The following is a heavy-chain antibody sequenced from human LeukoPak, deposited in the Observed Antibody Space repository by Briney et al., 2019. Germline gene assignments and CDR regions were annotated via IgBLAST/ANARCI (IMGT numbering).Heavy chain of an antibody. D-gene: IGHD2-2*01. CDR2: INPSGGST. J-gene: IGHJ6*02. CDR3: AREMRYQLLHGSGGMDV. V-gene: IGHV1-46*01. CDR1: GYTFTIYY. Sequence: ASVNVSFTASGYTFTIYYMHWVRQAPGQGLEWMGIINPSGGSTSYAQKFQGRVTMTRDTSTSTVYMELSSLRSEDTAVYYCAREMRYQLLHGSGGMDVWGQGTTVTVSS.